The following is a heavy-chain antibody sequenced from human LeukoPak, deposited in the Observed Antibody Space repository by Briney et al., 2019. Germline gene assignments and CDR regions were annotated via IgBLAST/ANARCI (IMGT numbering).Heavy chain of an antibody. J-gene: IGHJ3*02. V-gene: IGHV1-2*02. CDR3: ARVMGSSGWYLDDAFDI. D-gene: IGHD6-19*01. CDR2: INPDSGGT. Sequence: ASVKVSCKASGYTFTGYYMHLVRQAPGQGLEWMGWINPDSGGTNYAQKFQGRVTMTRDTSSSTAYMELSRLRSDDTAVYYCARVMGSSGWYLDDAFDIWGQGTMVTVSS. CDR1: GYTFTGYY.